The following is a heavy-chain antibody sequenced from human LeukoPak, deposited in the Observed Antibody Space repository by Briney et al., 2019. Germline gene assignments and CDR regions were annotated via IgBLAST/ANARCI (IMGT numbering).Heavy chain of an antibody. D-gene: IGHD1/OR15-1a*01. J-gene: IGHJ4*02. V-gene: IGHV3-30*03. CDR1: GFTFSSYG. Sequence: GRSLRLSCAASGFTFSSYGMHWVRQAPGKGLEWVAVISYDGSNKYYADSVEGRFTISRDNSKNTLYLQMNSLRAEDTAVYYCATSQENNFDYWGQGTLVTVSS. CDR2: ISYDGSNK. CDR3: ATSQENNFDY.